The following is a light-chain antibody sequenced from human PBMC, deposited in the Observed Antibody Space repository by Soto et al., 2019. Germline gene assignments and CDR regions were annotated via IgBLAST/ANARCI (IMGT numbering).Light chain of an antibody. Sequence: DILMTQSPSALSASVGDRVTITCRASQSISTFLAWYQQKPGKAPNLLIYYASNLQSGVPSRFGGSGSGTEFSLTISTLQPDDFATYYCQQYTSYPYTFGQGTKTGDQT. J-gene: IGKJ2*01. CDR3: QQYTSYPYT. CDR1: QSISTF. V-gene: IGKV1-5*03. CDR2: YAS.